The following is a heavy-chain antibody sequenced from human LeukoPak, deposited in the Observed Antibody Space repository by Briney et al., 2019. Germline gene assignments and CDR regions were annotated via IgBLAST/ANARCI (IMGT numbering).Heavy chain of an antibody. Sequence: SGTLSLTCAVSGGSISSSNWWSWVRQPPGKGLEWIGEIYHSGSTNYNPSLKSRVTISVDTSKNQFSLKLSSVTAADTAVYYCARDLRSRGWFDPWGQGTLVTVSS. CDR2: IYHSGST. J-gene: IGHJ5*02. CDR1: GGSISSSNW. D-gene: IGHD3-10*01. CDR3: ARDLRSRGWFDP. V-gene: IGHV4-4*02.